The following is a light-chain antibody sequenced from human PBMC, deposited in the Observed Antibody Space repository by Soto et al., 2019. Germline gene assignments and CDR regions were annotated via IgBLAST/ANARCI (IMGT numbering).Light chain of an antibody. Sequence: DIEMPQSPSTLSGSLGDRVTLTCRASQSFSNSLAWYQQKPGQAPRLLIYNASNRATGIPARFTGSGSGTDFTLTISSLEPEDFAVYYCQQRTSYPVTFGQGTRLEIK. J-gene: IGKJ5*01. CDR1: QSFSNS. CDR2: NAS. V-gene: IGKV3-11*01. CDR3: QQRTSYPVT.